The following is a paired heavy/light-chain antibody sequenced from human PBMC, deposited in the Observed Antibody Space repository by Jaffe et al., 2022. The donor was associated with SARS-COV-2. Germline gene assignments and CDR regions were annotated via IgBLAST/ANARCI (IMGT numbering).Heavy chain of an antibody. J-gene: IGHJ4*02. V-gene: IGHV3-23*01. CDR1: GFTFSSHA. CDR2: ISGSGGNT. Sequence: EVQLLESGGDLVQPGGSLRLSCAASGFTFSSHAMSWVRQAPGKGLEWVSTISGSGGNTDYADSVKGRFTISRDNSKNMLYLQINSLRVEDTAVYYCAKGEYVLGTIRLLDFWGQGTLVTVSS. CDR3: AKGEYVLGTIRLLDF. D-gene: IGHD3-10*01.
Light chain of an antibody. CDR3: LLYYGGAQV. J-gene: IGLJ3*02. CDR1: TGAVTSGSY. CDR2: GTT. V-gene: IGLV7-43*01. Sequence: QTVVTQEPSLTVSPGGTVTLTCGSSTGAVTSGSYPNWFQQKPGQVPRALIFGTTNRHSWTPARFSGSLLGGKAALTLSGVQPEDEAEYYCLLYYGGAQVFGGGTKLTVL.